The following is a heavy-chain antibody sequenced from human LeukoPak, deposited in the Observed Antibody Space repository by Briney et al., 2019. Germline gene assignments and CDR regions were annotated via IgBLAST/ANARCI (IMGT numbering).Heavy chain of an antibody. CDR1: GYSFTTYW. J-gene: IGHJ4*02. Sequence: GESLKISCKGSGYSFTTYWIGWVRQMPGKGLEWMGITYPGDSETRYSPSFQGQVTISADKSISTAYLQWSSLKASDTAMYYCARHRGIVGATADYWGQGTLVTVSS. V-gene: IGHV5-51*01. CDR3: ARHRGIVGATADY. CDR2: TYPGDSET. D-gene: IGHD1-26*01.